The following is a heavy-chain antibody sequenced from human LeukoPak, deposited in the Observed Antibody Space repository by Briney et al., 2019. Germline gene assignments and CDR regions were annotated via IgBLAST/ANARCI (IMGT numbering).Heavy chain of an antibody. D-gene: IGHD3-10*01. V-gene: IGHV4-34*09. Sequence: SQTLSLTCAIYGGSFTGYYWRWIRQPPGQGLEWIGEINHSGSTYYNPSLKSRVTISVDTSKNQFSLKLSSVTAADTAVYYCSRAPGRGPSHQYYFDYWGQGTLVTVSS. CDR1: GGSFTGYY. J-gene: IGHJ4*02. CDR2: INHSGST. CDR3: SRAPGRGPSHQYYFDY.